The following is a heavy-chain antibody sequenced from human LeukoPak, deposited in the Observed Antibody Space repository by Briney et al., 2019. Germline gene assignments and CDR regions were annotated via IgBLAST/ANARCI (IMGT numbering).Heavy chain of an antibody. J-gene: IGHJ4*02. CDR2: ISYDGTEK. CDR3: ARDGHGVPLDY. CDR1: GLSFSSYA. V-gene: IGHV3-30-3*01. D-gene: IGHD4-17*01. Sequence: GSSLRLSCAASGLSFSSYAMHWVRQAPGKGLEWVAVISYDGTEKYYEDSVKGRFTISRDNSKNTLYLQMNSLRAEDTALYYCARDGHGVPLDYWGQGTLVTVSP.